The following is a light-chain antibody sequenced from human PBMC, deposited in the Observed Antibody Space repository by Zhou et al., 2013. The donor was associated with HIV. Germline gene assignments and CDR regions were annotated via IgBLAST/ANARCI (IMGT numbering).Light chain of an antibody. CDR1: QGIGTY. CDR2: GAS. V-gene: IGKV1-8*01. CDR3: QHYNSWPLT. J-gene: IGKJ5*01. Sequence: AIRLTQSPSSLSASTGDRVTITCRASQGIGTYLAWYQQKPGKAPKFLIYGASTLQTGVPSRFSGSGSGTDFTLTISSLQSEDFAVYYCQHYNSWPLTFGQGTRLEIK.